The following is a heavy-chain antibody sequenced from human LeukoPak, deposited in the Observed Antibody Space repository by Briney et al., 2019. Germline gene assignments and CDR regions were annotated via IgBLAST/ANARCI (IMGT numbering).Heavy chain of an antibody. Sequence: GGSLRRSCAASGFTFSSYEMNWVRQAPGKGLEWVSYISSSGSTIYYADSVKGRFTISRDNAKNSLYLQMNSLRAEDTAVYYCATYSSGIAAEAWQPWGQGTLVTVSS. CDR1: GFTFSSYE. CDR2: ISSSGSTI. J-gene: IGHJ5*02. CDR3: ATYSSGIAAEAWQP. V-gene: IGHV3-48*03. D-gene: IGHD6-13*01.